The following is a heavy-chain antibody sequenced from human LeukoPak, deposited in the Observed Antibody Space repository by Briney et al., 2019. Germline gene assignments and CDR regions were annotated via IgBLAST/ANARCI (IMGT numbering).Heavy chain of an antibody. CDR3: ARGSPYYYDSSGYQSHLAFDI. Sequence: SEILSLTCAVYGGSFSGYYWSWIRQPPGKGLEWIGEINHSGSTNYNPSLKSRVTISVDTSKNQFSLKLSSVTAADTAVYYCARGSPYYYDSSGYQSHLAFDIWGQGTMVTVSS. J-gene: IGHJ3*02. CDR2: INHSGST. V-gene: IGHV4-34*01. D-gene: IGHD3-22*01. CDR1: GGSFSGYY.